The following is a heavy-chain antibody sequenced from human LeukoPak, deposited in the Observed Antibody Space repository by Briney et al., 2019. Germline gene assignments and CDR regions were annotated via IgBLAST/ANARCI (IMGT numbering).Heavy chain of an antibody. CDR2: ISGSGGST. CDR1: GFTFSSYG. D-gene: IGHD3-22*01. CDR3: AKDRAGTYYYDSSGYPFDY. J-gene: IGHJ4*02. Sequence: GGTLRLSCATSGFTFSSYGMSWVRQAPGKGLEWVSAISGSGGSTYYSGSVKGWFTISRDNSKNTLYLQMNSLRAEDTAVYYCAKDRAGTYYYDSSGYPFDYWGQGTLVTVSS. V-gene: IGHV3-23*01.